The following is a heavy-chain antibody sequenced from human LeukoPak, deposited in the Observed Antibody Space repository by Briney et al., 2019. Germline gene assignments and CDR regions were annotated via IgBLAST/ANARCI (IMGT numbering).Heavy chain of an antibody. D-gene: IGHD4-17*01. Sequence: KPSETLSLTCTVSGGSISSSSYYWGWIRQPPGKGLEWIGSIYYSGSTYYNPSLKSRVTISVDTSKNQFSLKLSSVTAADTAVYYCASTVTTDIRYFDYWGQGTLVTVSS. CDR1: GGSISSSSYY. V-gene: IGHV4-39*07. CDR2: IYYSGST. CDR3: ASTVTTDIRYFDY. J-gene: IGHJ4*02.